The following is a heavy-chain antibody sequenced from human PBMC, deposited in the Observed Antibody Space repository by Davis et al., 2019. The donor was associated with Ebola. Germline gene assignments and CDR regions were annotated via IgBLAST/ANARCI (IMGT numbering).Heavy chain of an antibody. D-gene: IGHD1-1*01. J-gene: IGHJ4*02. V-gene: IGHV3-23*05. CDR2: IYQNGKTF. CDR3: ARWKIGHEYIDY. Sequence: GESLKISCAASGFTFSSYAMHWVRQAPGQGLEWVSGIYQNGKTFYYVDSVKGRFTVSRDESESTLDLQMNSLRVEDTAVYYCARWKIGHEYIDYWGQGLLVTVSS. CDR1: GFTFSSYA.